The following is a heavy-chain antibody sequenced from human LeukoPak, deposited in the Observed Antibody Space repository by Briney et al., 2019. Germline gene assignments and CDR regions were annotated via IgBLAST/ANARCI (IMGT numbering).Heavy chain of an antibody. D-gene: IGHD1-26*01. V-gene: IGHV5-51*01. CDR3: ARHGTYYEYDF. CDR1: GYTFTNYW. CDR2: IYPGDSHT. J-gene: IGHJ4*02. Sequence: GESLKISFKGSGYTFTNYWIAWVRQMPGKGLEWMGIIYPGDSHTRYSPSFQGQVTISADKSISTAYLQWSSLTASDTAIYFCARHGTYYEYDFWGQGTLVTVSS.